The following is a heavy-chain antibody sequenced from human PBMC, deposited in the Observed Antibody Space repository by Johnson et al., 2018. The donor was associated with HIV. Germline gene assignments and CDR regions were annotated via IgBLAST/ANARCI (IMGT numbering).Heavy chain of an antibody. V-gene: IGHV3-11*04. J-gene: IGHJ3*02. D-gene: IGHD6-19*01. Sequence: QVQLVESGGGLVKPGGPLRLSCAASGFTFRDHYMSWIRQAPGKGLEWVADISTSGSTIYYADSVKGRFTISRDNAKNSLYLQMNSLGGEDTAVYYCAGRSSAWYEDAFDIWGQGTMVTVSS. CDR1: GFTFRDHY. CDR2: ISTSGSTI. CDR3: AGRSSAWYEDAFDI.